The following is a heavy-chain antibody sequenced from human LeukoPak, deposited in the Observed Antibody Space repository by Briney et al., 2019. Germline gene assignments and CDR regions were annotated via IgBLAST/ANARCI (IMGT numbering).Heavy chain of an antibody. CDR3: ARDVDV. J-gene: IGHJ6*04. Sequence: SETLSLTCTVSGGSISSYYWSWIRQPPGKGLEWIGYIYYSGSTNYNPPLKSRVTISVDTSKNQFSLKLSSVTAADTAVYYCARDVDVWGKGPTVTVSS. CDR1: GGSISSYY. V-gene: IGHV4-59*01. CDR2: IYYSGST.